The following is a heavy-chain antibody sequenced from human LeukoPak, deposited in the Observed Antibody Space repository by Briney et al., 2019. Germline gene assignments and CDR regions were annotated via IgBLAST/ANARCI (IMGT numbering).Heavy chain of an antibody. CDR1: GFTFSRYG. D-gene: IGHD3-10*02. J-gene: IGHJ6*04. CDR2: ISYDGSNK. V-gene: IGHV3-30*04. CDR3: AELGITMIGGV. Sequence: GGSLRLSCAASGFTFSRYGMHWVRQAPGEGLEWVTAISYDGSNKYYADSVKGRFTISRDNSKNTLYVQMNSLRAEDTAVYYCAELGITMIGGVWGKGTTVTISS.